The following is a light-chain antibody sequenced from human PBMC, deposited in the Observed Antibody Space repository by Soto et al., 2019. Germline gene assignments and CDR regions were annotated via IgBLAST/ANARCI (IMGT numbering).Light chain of an antibody. Sequence: QSALTQPASVSGSPGQSITISCTGTSSDIGDYNYVSWYQHHPGKAPKLMISEISHRPSGVSNRFSGSKSGNTASLTISGLQAEDEADYYCSSYTSRSTLVVFGRGTKLTVL. CDR3: SSYTSRSTLVV. CDR2: EIS. V-gene: IGLV2-14*01. CDR1: SSDIGDYNY. J-gene: IGLJ2*01.